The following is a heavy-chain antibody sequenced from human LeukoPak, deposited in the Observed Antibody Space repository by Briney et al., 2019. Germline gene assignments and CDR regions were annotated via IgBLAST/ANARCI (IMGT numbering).Heavy chain of an antibody. V-gene: IGHV4-39*07. CDR3: ARSPRGTGTDFDY. Sequence: SETLSLTCTVSGGSISSSSYYWGWIRQPPGKGLEWIGEINHSGSTNYNPSLKSRVTISVDTSKNQFSLKLSSVTAADTAVYYCARSPRGTGTDFDYWGQGTLVTVSS. J-gene: IGHJ4*02. CDR2: INHSGST. D-gene: IGHD1-7*01. CDR1: GGSISSSSYY.